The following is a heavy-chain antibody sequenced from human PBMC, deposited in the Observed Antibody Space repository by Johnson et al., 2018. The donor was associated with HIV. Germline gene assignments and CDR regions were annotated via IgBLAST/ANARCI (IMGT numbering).Heavy chain of an antibody. J-gene: IGHJ3*02. D-gene: IGHD2-21*02. V-gene: IGHV3-30*04. Sequence: VLLVESGGGVVQPGTSLRLSCAASGFTFKIYAMHWVRQAPAKGLEWLAVVSYDGPDKYYVASVRVRFTISRANAKNSVYVQMNSLRAEDTAVYYCARSVVVTAQSGIYAFDIWGQGTMVTVSS. CDR3: ARSVVVTAQSGIYAFDI. CDR1: GFTFKIYA. CDR2: VSYDGPDK.